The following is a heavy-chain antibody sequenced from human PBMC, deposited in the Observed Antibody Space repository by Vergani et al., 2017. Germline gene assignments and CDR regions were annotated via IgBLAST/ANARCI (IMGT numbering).Heavy chain of an antibody. J-gene: IGHJ4*02. CDR1: GGTFGSNS. Sequence: QGQLAQSGAEVKKPGSSVKVSCKASGGTFGSNSITWVRQAPGQVLEWMGRIIPIFGTTSYAQKFKGRVTILADESTSTAYMELSSLRSEDTAVYYCARSSGYYSYYFDFWGQGTLVTVSS. CDR2: IIPIFGTT. CDR3: ARSSGYYSYYFDF. D-gene: IGHD3-22*01. V-gene: IGHV1-69*13.